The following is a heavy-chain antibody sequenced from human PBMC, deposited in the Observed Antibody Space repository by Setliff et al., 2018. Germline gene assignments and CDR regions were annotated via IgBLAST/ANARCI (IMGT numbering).Heavy chain of an antibody. Sequence: PSETLSLTCTVSGGPINSDRYYWGWIRQPPGKGLEWIGSMYSSGSTYYNPSLKSRVTISVDTSQNQFSLKLSSVTAADTAAYYCASHPRVTIFGVVAFDYWCQGILVTVSS. J-gene: IGHJ4*02. CDR2: MYSSGST. D-gene: IGHD3-3*01. CDR1: GGPINSDRYY. CDR3: ASHPRVTIFGVVAFDY. V-gene: IGHV4-39*01.